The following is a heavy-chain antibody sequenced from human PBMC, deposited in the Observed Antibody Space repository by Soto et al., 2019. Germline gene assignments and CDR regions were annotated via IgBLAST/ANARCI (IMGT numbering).Heavy chain of an antibody. CDR3: ARGYYDILTGYFDY. CDR2: IKQDGSEK. Sequence: GGSLRLSCAASGFTFSSYWMSWVRQAPGKGLEWVANIKQDGSEKYYVDSVKGRFTISRDNAKNSLYLQMNSLRAEDTAVYYCARGYYDILTGYFDYWGQGTLVTVSS. J-gene: IGHJ4*02. CDR1: GFTFSSYW. D-gene: IGHD3-9*01. V-gene: IGHV3-7*01.